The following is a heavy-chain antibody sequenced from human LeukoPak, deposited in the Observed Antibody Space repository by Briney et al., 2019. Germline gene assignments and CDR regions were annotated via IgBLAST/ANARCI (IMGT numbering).Heavy chain of an antibody. Sequence: ASVTVSFKASGYTFITYGISWVRQAPGLGLEWVGWISGYNGNTNYAQMLQGRVTMTTDTSTSTAYMDLRSLRSDDTAVYYCARDSYYYGSGNGLDVWGQGTTVTVAS. CDR3: ARDSYYYGSGNGLDV. J-gene: IGHJ6*02. D-gene: IGHD3-10*01. CDR1: GYTFITYG. CDR2: ISGYNGNT. V-gene: IGHV1-18*01.